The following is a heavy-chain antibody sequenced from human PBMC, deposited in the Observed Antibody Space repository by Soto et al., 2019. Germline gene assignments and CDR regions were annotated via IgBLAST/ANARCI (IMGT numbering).Heavy chain of an antibody. CDR3: ARDPLITMVRGVPSYYYGMDV. V-gene: IGHV1-3*01. J-gene: IGHJ6*02. D-gene: IGHD3-10*01. Sequence: EASVKVSCKASGYTFTSYAMHWVLQAPGQRLEWMGWINAGNGNTKYSQKFQGRVTITRDTSASTAYMELSSLRSEDTAVYYCARDPLITMVRGVPSYYYGMDVWGQGTTVTVSS. CDR1: GYTFTSYA. CDR2: INAGNGNT.